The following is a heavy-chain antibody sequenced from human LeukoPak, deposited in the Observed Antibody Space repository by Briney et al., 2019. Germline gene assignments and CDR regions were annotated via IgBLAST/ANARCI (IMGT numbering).Heavy chain of an antibody. CDR3: ARDIASSGWCDDWFDP. D-gene: IGHD6-19*01. Sequence: KSGGSLRLSCAASGFTFSSYSMNWVRQAPGKGLEWVSSISSSSSYIYYADSVKGRFTISRDNAKNSLYLQMNSLRAEDTAVYYCARDIASSGWCDDWFDPWGQGTLVTVSS. V-gene: IGHV3-21*01. CDR2: ISSSSSYI. CDR1: GFTFSSYS. J-gene: IGHJ5*02.